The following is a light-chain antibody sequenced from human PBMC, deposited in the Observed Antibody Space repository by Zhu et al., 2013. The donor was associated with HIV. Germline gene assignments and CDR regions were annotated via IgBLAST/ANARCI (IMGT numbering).Light chain of an antibody. CDR3: NSCTSNRTPCV. CDR1: SSDVTDYDY. V-gene: IGLV2-14*01. Sequence: QSALTQPASVSGSPGQSITISCTGTSSDVTDYDYVSWYQQHPGKAPKVIIYEVTNRPSGVSDRFSGSKSGNTASLTISGLQAEDEADYYCNSCTSNRTPCVFGTGTKVTVL. CDR2: EVT. J-gene: IGLJ1*01.